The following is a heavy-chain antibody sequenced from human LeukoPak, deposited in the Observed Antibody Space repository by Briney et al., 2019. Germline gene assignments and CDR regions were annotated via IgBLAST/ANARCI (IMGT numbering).Heavy chain of an antibody. J-gene: IGHJ4*02. Sequence: PSETLSLTCPVSGGSVSRSDSHWGWIRQAPGKGLEWIGSIYYSGSTYYNPSLKSRVTMSVDTSKNQFSLKLSSVTAADTAVYYCVRRTSGSYSDYWGQGTLVTVSS. CDR1: GGSVSRSDSH. V-gene: IGHV4-39*01. CDR3: VRRTSGSYSDY. D-gene: IGHD1-26*01. CDR2: IYYSGST.